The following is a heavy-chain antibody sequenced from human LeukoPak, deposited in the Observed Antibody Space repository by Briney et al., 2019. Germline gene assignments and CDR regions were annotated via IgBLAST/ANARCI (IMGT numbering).Heavy chain of an antibody. J-gene: IGHJ5*02. Sequence: PSETLSLTCAVYGGSFSGYYWSWIRQPPGKGLEWIGEINHSGSTNYNPSLKSRVTISVDTSKNQFSLKLSSVTAADTAVYYCARGRGMVYIIGAWGQGTLVTVSS. CDR1: GGSFSGYY. D-gene: IGHD3-10*01. CDR3: ARGRGMVYIIGA. V-gene: IGHV4-34*01. CDR2: INHSGST.